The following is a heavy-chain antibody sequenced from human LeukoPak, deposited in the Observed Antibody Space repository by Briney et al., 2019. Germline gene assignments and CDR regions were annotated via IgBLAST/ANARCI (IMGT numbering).Heavy chain of an antibody. Sequence: GGSLRLSCAASGFTFSSFAMHWVRQAPGKGLEWVAVISYDGSNKYYADSVKGRFTISRDNSKNTLYLQMNSLRAEDTAVYFCARGLLVVGSKKGNPGNYWGPGTLVAVSS. J-gene: IGHJ4*02. CDR3: ARGLLVVGSKKGNPGNY. CDR2: ISYDGSNK. CDR1: GFTFSSFA. V-gene: IGHV3-30-3*01. D-gene: IGHD1-14*01.